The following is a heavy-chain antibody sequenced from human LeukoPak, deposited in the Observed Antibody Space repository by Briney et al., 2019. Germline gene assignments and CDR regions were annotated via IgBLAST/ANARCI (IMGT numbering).Heavy chain of an antibody. Sequence: SETLSLTCTVSGGSISSYYWRWIRQPPGKGLEWIGYIYYSGSTNYNPSLKSRVTISVDTSKNQFSLKLSSVTAADTAVYYCASKYNWNLAYDYWGQGTLVTASS. D-gene: IGHD1-20*01. V-gene: IGHV4-59*01. CDR2: IYYSGST. CDR1: GGSISSYY. CDR3: ASKYNWNLAYDY. J-gene: IGHJ4*02.